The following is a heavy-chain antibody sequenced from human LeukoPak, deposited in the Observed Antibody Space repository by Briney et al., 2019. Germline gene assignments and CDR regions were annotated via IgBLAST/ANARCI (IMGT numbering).Heavy chain of an antibody. CDR3: ARGARAGVGATWLVY. Sequence: GGSLRLSCAASGFTFSSYWMSWVRQAPGKGLEWVAVISYDGSNKYYADSVKGRFTISRDNSKNTLYLQMNSLRAEDTAVYYCARGARAGVGATWLVYWGQGTLVTVSS. J-gene: IGHJ4*02. D-gene: IGHD1-26*01. CDR1: GFTFSSYW. V-gene: IGHV3-30*03. CDR2: ISYDGSNK.